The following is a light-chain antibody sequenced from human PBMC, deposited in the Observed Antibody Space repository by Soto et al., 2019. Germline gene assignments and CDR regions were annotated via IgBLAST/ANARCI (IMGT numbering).Light chain of an antibody. CDR3: CSYAGSYTVV. CDR2: DVS. Sequence: QSALTQPRSVSGSPGQSVTISCTGTSSDIGGYNYVSWFQHHPGKAPKLMIYDVSKRPSGVIDRFSGSKSSNTASLTISGLQAEDEADYYCCSYAGSYTVVFGGGTKLTVL. J-gene: IGLJ3*02. CDR1: SSDIGGYNY. V-gene: IGLV2-11*01.